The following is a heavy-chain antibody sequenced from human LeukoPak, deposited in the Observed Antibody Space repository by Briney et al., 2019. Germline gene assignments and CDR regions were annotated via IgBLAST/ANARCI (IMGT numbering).Heavy chain of an antibody. D-gene: IGHD5-24*01. V-gene: IGHV3-30*01. CDR3: VKGMTYSHYTYYMDV. CDR2: ISYDGSNK. J-gene: IGHJ6*03. CDR1: GFTFSSYA. Sequence: GRSLRLSCAASGFTFSSYAMHWVRQAPGKGLEWVAIISYDGSNKYYADSVKGRFTISRDNSENSLYLQMNSLRTEDTAFYYCVKGMTYSHYTYYMDVWGKGTTVTVSS.